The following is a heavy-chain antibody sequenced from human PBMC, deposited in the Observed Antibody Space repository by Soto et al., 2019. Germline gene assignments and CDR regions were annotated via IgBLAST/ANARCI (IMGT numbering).Heavy chain of an antibody. D-gene: IGHD6-6*01. CDR3: ARFLGGIPARPFDY. CDR1: GFSFSDSY. V-gene: IGHV3-11*01. Sequence: QVQLVESGGGLVKPGGSVRLSCAASGFSFSDSYMSWVRQAPGKGLEWVSYISGSSITISHADSVKGRFTISRDNGKNSVYLQMDRLRAADTAVYYCARFLGGIPARPFDYWGQGTLVTVSS. J-gene: IGHJ4*02. CDR2: ISGSSITI.